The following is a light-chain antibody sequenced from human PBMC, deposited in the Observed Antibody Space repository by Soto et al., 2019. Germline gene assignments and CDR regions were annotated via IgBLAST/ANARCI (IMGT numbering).Light chain of an antibody. CDR2: LNSDGSH. Sequence: QSVLTQSPSASASLGASVKLTCTLSSGHSSYAIAWHQQQPEKGPRYLIKLNSDGSHSKGDGIPDRFSGSSSGAERYLTISSLQSEDEAEYYCQTWGTGIRVFGGGTKLTVL. CDR3: QTWGTGIRV. J-gene: IGLJ2*01. CDR1: SGHSSYA. V-gene: IGLV4-69*01.